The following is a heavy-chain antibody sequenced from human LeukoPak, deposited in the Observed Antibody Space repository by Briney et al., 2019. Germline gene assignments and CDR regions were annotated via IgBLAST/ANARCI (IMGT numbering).Heavy chain of an antibody. Sequence: ASVKVSCKVSGYTFTGYTIHWVRQAPGQGLEWMGWINPNSGGTNYAQKFQGRVTMTRDTSISTAYMELSRLRSDDTAVYYCARVSVVARLIDYWGQGTLVTVSS. D-gene: IGHD5-12*01. J-gene: IGHJ4*02. V-gene: IGHV1-2*02. CDR3: ARVSVVARLIDY. CDR1: GYTFTGYT. CDR2: INPNSGGT.